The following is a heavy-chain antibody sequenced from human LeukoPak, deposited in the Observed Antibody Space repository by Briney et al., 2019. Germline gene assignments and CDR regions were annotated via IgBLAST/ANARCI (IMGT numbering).Heavy chain of an antibody. D-gene: IGHD1-14*01. CDR1: GGSISTYY. CDR2: IYYSGNT. CDR3: ARRGSGASLEYYFDL. V-gene: IGHV4-59*08. J-gene: IGHJ2*01. Sequence: SETLSLTCTVSGGSISTYYWNWIRQPPGKGLEYIGYIYYSGNTNSNPSLNSRVTISVDTSKNQFSLKLSSVTAADTAVYYCARRGSGASLEYYFDLWGRGTLVTVSS.